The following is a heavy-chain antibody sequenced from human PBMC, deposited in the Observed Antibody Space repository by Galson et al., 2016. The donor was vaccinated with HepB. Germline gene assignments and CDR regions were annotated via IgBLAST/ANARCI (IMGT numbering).Heavy chain of an antibody. D-gene: IGHD1-26*01. CDR2: ISVYNGKT. CDR1: GYTFSNYG. Sequence: SVKVSCKAAGYTFSNYGIAWLRQAPGQGLEWMGWISVYNGKTNYAQNLQGRVTMTPETSTSTAYMAVRSLRFDDTAVYYCAREEWGGRLESGVLDYWGQGTLVTVSS. CDR3: AREEWGGRLESGVLDY. J-gene: IGHJ4*02. V-gene: IGHV1-18*04.